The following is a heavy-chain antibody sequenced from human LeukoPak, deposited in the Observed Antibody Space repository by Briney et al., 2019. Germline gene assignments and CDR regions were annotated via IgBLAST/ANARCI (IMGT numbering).Heavy chain of an antibody. D-gene: IGHD1-7*01. J-gene: IGHJ3*02. CDR2: ISGSGGST. CDR3: ARDWNWAGTFDI. Sequence: PGGSLRLSCAASGFTFSSYAMSWVRQAPGKGLEWVSAISGSGGSTYYADSVKGRFTISRDNSKNTLYLQMNSLRAEDTAVYYCARDWNWAGTFDIWGQGTMVTVSS. V-gene: IGHV3-23*01. CDR1: GFTFSSYA.